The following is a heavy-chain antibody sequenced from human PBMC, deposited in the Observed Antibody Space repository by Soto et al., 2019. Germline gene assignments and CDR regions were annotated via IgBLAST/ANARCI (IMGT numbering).Heavy chain of an antibody. J-gene: IGHJ4*02. CDR3: AKGSITMIVVVISIINFDY. V-gene: IGHV3-23*01. D-gene: IGHD3-22*01. CDR2: VSGSGGST. Sequence: EVQLLESGGGLVQPGGSLRLSCAASGFTFSSYAMSWVRQAPGKGLEWVSAVSGSGGSTYYADSVKGRFTIARDNSKNMLYMQMNSLRAEDTAVDYCAKGSITMIVVVISIINFDYWGQGTLVTVSS. CDR1: GFTFSSYA.